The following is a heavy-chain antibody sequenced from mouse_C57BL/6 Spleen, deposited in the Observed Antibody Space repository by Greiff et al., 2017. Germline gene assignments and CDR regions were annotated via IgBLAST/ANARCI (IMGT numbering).Heavy chain of an antibody. D-gene: IGHD2-3*01. CDR3: ASPIYDGYYLWFAY. CDR2: ISYDGSN. J-gene: IGHJ3*01. Sequence: VQLKESGPGLVKPSQSLSLTCSVTGYSITSGYYWNWIRQFPGNKLEWMGYISYDGSNNYNPSLKNRISITRDTSKNQFFLKLNSVTTEDTATYYCASPIYDGYYLWFAYWGQGTLVTVSA. V-gene: IGHV3-6*01. CDR1: GYSITSGYY.